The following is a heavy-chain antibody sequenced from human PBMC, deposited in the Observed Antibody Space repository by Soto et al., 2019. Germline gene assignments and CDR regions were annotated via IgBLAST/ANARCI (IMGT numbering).Heavy chain of an antibody. CDR3: TRGRSMIANDDFEY. D-gene: IGHD1-1*01. J-gene: IGHJ4*02. V-gene: IGHV3-30-3*01. Sequence: PGGSLSLSCAASGVAVSSYSMHWVRQAPGKGLEWVAAMSFDGNSKYFADSVKGRFKISRDTSKNTWSLAMESLGVEASALYHCTRGRSMIANDDFEYWGQGTQVTVSS. CDR2: MSFDGNSK. CDR1: GVAVSSYS.